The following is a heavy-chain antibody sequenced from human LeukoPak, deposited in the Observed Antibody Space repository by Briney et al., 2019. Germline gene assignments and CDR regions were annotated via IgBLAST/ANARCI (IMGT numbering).Heavy chain of an antibody. Sequence: GGSLRLSCAASGFTFSSYAMSWVRQAPGKGLEWVSAISGSGGSTYYADSVKGRFTISRDNSKNTLYLQMNSLRAEDTAVYYCAILLRIVVVPAAMSVFDYWGQGTLVTVSS. V-gene: IGHV3-23*01. CDR1: GFTFSSYA. J-gene: IGHJ4*02. CDR3: AILLRIVVVPAAMSVFDY. D-gene: IGHD2-2*01. CDR2: ISGSGGST.